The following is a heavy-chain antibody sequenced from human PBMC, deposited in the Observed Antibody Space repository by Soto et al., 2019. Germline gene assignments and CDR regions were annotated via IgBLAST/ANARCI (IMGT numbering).Heavy chain of an antibody. J-gene: IGHJ6*02. CDR3: ARPISTSCYKCGMDV. D-gene: IGHD2-2*02. CDR2: SNPNSGGT. CDR1: GHTFTGYY. Sequence: ASVKVSCKASGHTFTGYYMHWVRQAPGQGLEWMGWSNPNSGGTNFAQKFQGRVTMTRDTSISTAYMELSRLESDDTAVYYCARPISTSCYKCGMDVWGQGTTVTVPS. V-gene: IGHV1-2*02.